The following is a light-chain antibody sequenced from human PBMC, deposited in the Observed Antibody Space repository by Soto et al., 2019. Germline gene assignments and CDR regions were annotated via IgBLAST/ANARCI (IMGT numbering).Light chain of an antibody. CDR1: SSDVGSNNR. CDR3: SSYTTSNTYV. J-gene: IGLJ1*01. CDR2: DVS. V-gene: IGLV2-18*02. Sequence: QSALTQPPSVSGSPGQSVAISCTGTSSDVGSNNRVSWYQQPPGSAPKLIIYDVSIRPSGIPDRFSGSKSANTASLTISGLQTEDEADYYCSSYTTSNTYVFGTGTKLTVL.